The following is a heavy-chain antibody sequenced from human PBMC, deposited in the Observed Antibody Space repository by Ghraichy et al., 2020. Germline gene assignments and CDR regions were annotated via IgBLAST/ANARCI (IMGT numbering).Heavy chain of an antibody. J-gene: IGHJ4*02. Sequence: ASVKVSCKASGYTFTSYGISWVRQAPGQGLEWMGWISAYNGNTNYAQKLQGRVTMTTDTSTSTAYMELRSLRSDDTAVYYCARDLTGDVLLWFGELGYWGQGTLVTVSS. CDR1: GYTFTSYG. D-gene: IGHD3-10*01. CDR3: ARDLTGDVLLWFGELGY. V-gene: IGHV1-18*01. CDR2: ISAYNGNT.